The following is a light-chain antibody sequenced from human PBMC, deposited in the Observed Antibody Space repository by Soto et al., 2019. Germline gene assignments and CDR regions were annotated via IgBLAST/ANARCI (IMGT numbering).Light chain of an antibody. V-gene: IGLV2-14*01. Sequence: QSALTQPASVSGSPGQSITISCTGTTSNVDTYNSVSWFQQHPGKAPKLMIYDVADRPSGVSDRFSGSKSGNTASLTISGLLAEDEADYYCSSFTGGSAPQGVFGGGTKLTVL. J-gene: IGLJ3*02. CDR2: DVA. CDR3: SSFTGGSAPQGV. CDR1: TSNVDTYNS.